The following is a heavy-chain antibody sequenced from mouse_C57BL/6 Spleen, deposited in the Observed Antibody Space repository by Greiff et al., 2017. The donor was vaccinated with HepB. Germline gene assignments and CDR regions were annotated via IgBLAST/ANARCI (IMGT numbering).Heavy chain of an antibody. V-gene: IGHV14-3*01. CDR3: ARSAYQYYYAMDY. J-gene: IGHJ4*01. CDR2: IDPANGNT. Sequence: EVMLVESVAELVRPGASVKLSCTASGFNIKNTYMHWVKQRSEQGLEWIGRIDPANGNTKYAPKFQGKATITADTSSNTAYLQLSSLTSEDTAIYYCARSAYQYYYAMDYWGQGTSVTFSS. D-gene: IGHD2-10*01. CDR1: GFNIKNTY.